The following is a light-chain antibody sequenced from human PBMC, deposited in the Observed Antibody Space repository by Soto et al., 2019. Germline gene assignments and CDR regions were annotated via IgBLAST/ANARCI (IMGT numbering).Light chain of an antibody. J-gene: IGLJ1*01. CDR3: SSYTNSITHV. Sequence: HSALTQPASVSGSPGQSITISCTGTSSDIGFYNYVSWYQQHPGKAPKLMIYEVSNRPSGVSNRFSGSKSGNTASLTISGLQAEDEADYYCSSYTNSITHVFGTGTKVTVL. V-gene: IGLV2-14*01. CDR2: EVS. CDR1: SSDIGFYNY.